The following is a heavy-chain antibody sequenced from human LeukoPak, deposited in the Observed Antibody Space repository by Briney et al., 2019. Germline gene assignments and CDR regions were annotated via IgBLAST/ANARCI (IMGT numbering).Heavy chain of an antibody. V-gene: IGHV3-30*03. J-gene: IGHJ2*01. CDR1: GFSFSSYG. CDR3: ATYGGSCSDSFFDL. D-gene: IGHD2-15*01. Sequence: PGGSLRLSCAASGFSFSSYGMHWVRQAPGKGLEWVAVITYDGSDNYYVDSVKGRFSISRDNSNNTLYLQMNSLRAEDTALYYCATYGGSCSDSFFDLWGRGTLVTVSS. CDR2: ITYDGSDN.